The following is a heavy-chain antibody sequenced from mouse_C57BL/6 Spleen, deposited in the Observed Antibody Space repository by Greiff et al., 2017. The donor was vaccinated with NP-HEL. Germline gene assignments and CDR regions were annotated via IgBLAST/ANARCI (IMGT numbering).Heavy chain of an antibody. Sequence: QVQLQQPGAELVMPGASVKLSCKASGYTFTSYWMHWVKQRPGQGLEWIGEIDPSDSYTNYNQKFKGKSTLTVDKSYSTAYMQLSSLTSEDSAVYYCARDYYGSSTRYIDVWGTGTTVTVSS. CDR2: IDPSDSYT. CDR1: GYTFTSYW. CDR3: ARDYYGSSTRYIDV. J-gene: IGHJ1*03. V-gene: IGHV1-69*01. D-gene: IGHD1-1*01.